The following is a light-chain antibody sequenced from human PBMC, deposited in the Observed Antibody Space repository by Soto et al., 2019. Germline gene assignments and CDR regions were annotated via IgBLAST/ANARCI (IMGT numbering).Light chain of an antibody. CDR3: QQRSNWPRT. CDR1: QSVRSY. J-gene: IGKJ1*01. CDR2: DAS. Sequence: EIVLPQSPATLSLSPGERATLSRRASQSVRSYLAWYQQKPGQAHRLLIYDASNRATGIPARFSGSGSGTDFTLTISSLEPEDFAVYYCQQRSNWPRTFGQGTKVDI. V-gene: IGKV3-11*01.